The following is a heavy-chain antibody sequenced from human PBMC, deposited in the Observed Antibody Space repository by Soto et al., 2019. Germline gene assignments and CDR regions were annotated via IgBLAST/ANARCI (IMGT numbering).Heavy chain of an antibody. Sequence: EVQLLESGGGLVQTGGSLRLSCAASGFTFSSYAMSWVRQAPGKGLEWVSAISGSGGSTYYADSVKGRFTISRDNSKNTLYMQMNSLRAEDTAVYYCAKEGPPVDDFWSGYLSFDYWGQGTLVTVSS. CDR3: AKEGPPVDDFWSGYLSFDY. CDR2: ISGSGGST. D-gene: IGHD3-3*01. CDR1: GFTFSSYA. J-gene: IGHJ4*02. V-gene: IGHV3-23*01.